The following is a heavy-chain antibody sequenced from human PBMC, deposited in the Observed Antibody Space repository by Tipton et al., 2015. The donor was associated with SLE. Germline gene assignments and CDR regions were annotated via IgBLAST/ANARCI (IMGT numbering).Heavy chain of an antibody. Sequence: GSLRLSCAASGFTFSDYYMSWIRQAPGKGLEWVSYISSSGSTIYYADSVKGRFTISRDNSKNTLYLQMNSLRAEDTAVYYCAKYWHAGGWFDPWGQGTLVTVSS. CDR2: ISSSGSTI. D-gene: IGHD2-8*02. V-gene: IGHV3-11*01. CDR1: GFTFSDYY. J-gene: IGHJ5*02. CDR3: AKYWHAGGWFDP.